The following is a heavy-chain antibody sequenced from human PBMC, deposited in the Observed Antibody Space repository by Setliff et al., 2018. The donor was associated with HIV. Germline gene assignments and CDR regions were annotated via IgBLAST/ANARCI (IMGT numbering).Heavy chain of an antibody. D-gene: IGHD3-3*01. Sequence: GGSLRLSCAASGFTFNSYGIHWVRQAPGKGLEWVALIWYDSSKKEFVDSVKGRFNILRDDSKKTVDLQMNSLRADDTAVYYCVKDVVKFWSGSGALDFWGPGTLVTVSS. CDR3: VKDVVKFWSGSGALDF. V-gene: IGHV3-33*06. J-gene: IGHJ4*02. CDR1: GFTFNSYG. CDR2: IWYDSSKK.